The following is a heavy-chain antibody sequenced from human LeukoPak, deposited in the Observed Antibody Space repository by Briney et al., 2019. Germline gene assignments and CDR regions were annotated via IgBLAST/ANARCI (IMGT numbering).Heavy chain of an antibody. CDR3: AKGRFDWLSHY. D-gene: IGHD3-9*01. CDR1: GFTFNTYW. J-gene: IGHJ4*02. CDR2: ISGSGGST. V-gene: IGHV3-23*01. Sequence: GGSLRLSCAASGFTFNTYWMSWVRQAPGKGLEWVSAISGSGGSTYYADSVKGRFTISRDNSKNTLYLQMNSLRAEDTAVYYCAKGRFDWLSHYWGQGTLVTVSS.